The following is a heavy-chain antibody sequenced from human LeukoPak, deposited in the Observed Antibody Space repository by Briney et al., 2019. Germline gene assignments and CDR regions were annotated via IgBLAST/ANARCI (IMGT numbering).Heavy chain of an antibody. CDR2: IYYSGST. CDR3: ARFLEGFCGGGSCYGDGTDAFDI. V-gene: IGHV4-59*01. J-gene: IGHJ3*02. CDR1: GGSISSYY. Sequence: SETLSLTCTVSGGSISSYYWSWIRQPPGKGLEWIGYIYYSGSTNYNPSLKSRVTISVDTSKNQFSLKLSSVTAADTAVYYCARFLEGFCGGGSCYGDGTDAFDIWGQGTMVTVSS. D-gene: IGHD2-15*01.